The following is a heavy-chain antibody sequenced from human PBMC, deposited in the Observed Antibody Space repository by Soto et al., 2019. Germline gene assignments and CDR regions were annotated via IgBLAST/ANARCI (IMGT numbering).Heavy chain of an antibody. CDR1: GFPFTTCGPC. D-gene: IGHD3-10*02. CDR3: ARSTGLFGDLLQFDH. J-gene: IGHJ4*02. CDR2: IYWDDDK. V-gene: IGHV2-5*02. Sequence: QITLKESGPTLVQPTQPLTLTCTSSGFPFTTCGPCVNWIRQPPGKALQWLALIYWDDDKRYKTSLKNRLTITKDISKNQVVLTMCDMEPVDTATYFCARSTGLFGDLLQFDHWGQGTLVTVSS.